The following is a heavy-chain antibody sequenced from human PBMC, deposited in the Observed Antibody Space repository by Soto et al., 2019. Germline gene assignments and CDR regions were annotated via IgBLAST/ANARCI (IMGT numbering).Heavy chain of an antibody. D-gene: IGHD6-13*01. CDR1: GFTFDDYA. CDR3: AKDICSGESAAGTGFDY. Sequence: PGGSLRLSCAASGFTFDDYAMHWVRQAPGKGLEWVSGISWNSGSIGYADSVKGRFTISRDNAKNSLYLQMNSLRAEDTALYYCAKDICSGESAAGTGFDYWGQGT. CDR2: ISWNSGSI. V-gene: IGHV3-9*01. J-gene: IGHJ4*02.